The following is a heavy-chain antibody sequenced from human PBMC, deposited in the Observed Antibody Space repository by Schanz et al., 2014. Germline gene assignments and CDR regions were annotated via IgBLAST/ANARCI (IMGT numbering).Heavy chain of an antibody. CDR3: VREGSSSPDCCYYNGMDV. J-gene: IGHJ6*02. CDR1: GFRLSTYG. V-gene: IGHV3-30*02. CDR2: IGHDGSDK. D-gene: IGHD6-6*01. Sequence: VQLVESGGGVVQPGGSLRLSCAASGFRLSTYGMHWVRQAPGKGLEWVAFIGHDGSDKFYADSVKGRFTISRDNAKNSLHLQMNSLRAEDTAVYYCVREGSSSPDCCYYNGMDVWGQGTTVTVSS.